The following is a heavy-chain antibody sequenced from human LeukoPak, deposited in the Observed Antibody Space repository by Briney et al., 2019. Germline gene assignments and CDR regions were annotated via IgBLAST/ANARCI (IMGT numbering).Heavy chain of an antibody. Sequence: ASVKVSCKASGYTFTSYYMHWVRQAPGQGLEWMGIINPSGGSTSYAQKFQGRVTMTRDTSTSTVYMELSSLRPEDTAVYYCARAEHYDILTGYPPPGYFDYWGQGTLVTVSS. V-gene: IGHV1-46*01. D-gene: IGHD3-9*01. CDR3: ARAEHYDILTGYPPPGYFDY. J-gene: IGHJ4*02. CDR1: GYTFTSYY. CDR2: INPSGGST.